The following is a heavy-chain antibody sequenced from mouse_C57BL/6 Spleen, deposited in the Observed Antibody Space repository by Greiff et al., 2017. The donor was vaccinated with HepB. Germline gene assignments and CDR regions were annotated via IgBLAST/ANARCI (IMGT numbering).Heavy chain of an antibody. V-gene: IGHV1-69*01. CDR3: ARWDYGNYGGAMDY. CDR2: IDPSDSYT. D-gene: IGHD2-1*01. J-gene: IGHJ4*01. Sequence: QVQLQQPGAELVMPGASVKLSCKASGYTFTSYWMHWVKQRPGQGLEWIGEIDPSDSYTNYNQKFKGKSTLTVDKSSSTAYMQLSSLTSEDSAVYYCARWDYGNYGGAMDYWGQGTSVTVSS. CDR1: GYTFTSYW.